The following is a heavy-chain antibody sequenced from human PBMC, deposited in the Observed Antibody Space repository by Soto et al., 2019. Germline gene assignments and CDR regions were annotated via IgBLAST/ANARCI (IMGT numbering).Heavy chain of an antibody. CDR1: GLTFSSYG. J-gene: IGHJ6*02. Sequence: QVQLVESGGGVVQPGRSLRLSCAASGLTFSSYGMHWVRQAPGKGLEWVAVIWYDGSNKYYADSVKGRFTISRDNSKNTLYLQMNSLRAEDTAVYYCAREPYCSSTSCQWYYYGMDVWGQGTTVTVSS. CDR2: IWYDGSNK. V-gene: IGHV3-33*01. CDR3: AREPYCSSTSCQWYYYGMDV. D-gene: IGHD2-2*01.